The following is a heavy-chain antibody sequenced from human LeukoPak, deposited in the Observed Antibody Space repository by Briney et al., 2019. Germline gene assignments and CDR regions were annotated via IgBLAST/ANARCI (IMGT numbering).Heavy chain of an antibody. CDR2: INPSGGST. CDR3: AAVYYYDSSGYYLNDAFDI. D-gene: IGHD3-22*01. Sequence: ASVKVSCKASGYTFTNYYMHWVRQAPGQGLEWMGLINPSGGSTSYAQKFQERVTITRDMSTSTAYMELSSLRSEDTAVYYCAAVYYYDSSGYYLNDAFDIWGQGTMVTVSS. CDR1: GYTFTNYY. V-gene: IGHV1-46*01. J-gene: IGHJ3*02.